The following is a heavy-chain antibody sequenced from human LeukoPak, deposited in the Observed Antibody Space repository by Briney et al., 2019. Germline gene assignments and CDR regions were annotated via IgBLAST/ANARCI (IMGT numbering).Heavy chain of an antibody. CDR2: IYYTGNT. J-gene: IGHJ4*02. CDR3: ARGGTLFTYFDS. CDR1: GGSTSDYY. Sequence: SETLPLTCSVSGGSTSDYYWNWIRQPAGQGLEWLGRIYYTGNTAYNPSLESRLTMSLDTAKNQFSLKVTSVTAADTAVYYCARGGTLFTYFDSWGQGTLVTVSS. V-gene: IGHV4-4*07. D-gene: IGHD3-10*02.